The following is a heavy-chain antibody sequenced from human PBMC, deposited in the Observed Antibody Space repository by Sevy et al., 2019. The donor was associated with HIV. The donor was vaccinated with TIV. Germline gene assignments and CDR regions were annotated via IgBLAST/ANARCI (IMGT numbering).Heavy chain of an antibody. CDR2: INPDNGDT. CDR1: GYMFTDFY. CDR3: ARNLAIFGVQNGLDV. V-gene: IGHV1-2*02. Sequence: ASVKVSCKSTGYMFTDFYIHWVRLAPGQGLEWVGWINPDNGDTDYGQKFQGRVTMTRDTSLSSAYMELSSLRSDDTASYYCARNLAIFGVQNGLDVWGQGTSVTVSS. J-gene: IGHJ6*02. D-gene: IGHD3-3*01.